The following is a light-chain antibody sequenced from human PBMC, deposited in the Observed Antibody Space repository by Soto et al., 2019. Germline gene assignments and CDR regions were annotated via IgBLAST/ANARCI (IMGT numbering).Light chain of an antibody. CDR1: QSISNY. Sequence: DIQMTQSPSSLSASVGDRVTITCRASQSISNYLNWYQQKPGKAPNLLIYAASSLQSGVPSRFSGSASGTYFTLTISSLQPEDFATYYCQQSYSTPHTFGQGTKLEIK. CDR2: AAS. V-gene: IGKV1-39*01. CDR3: QQSYSTPHT. J-gene: IGKJ2*01.